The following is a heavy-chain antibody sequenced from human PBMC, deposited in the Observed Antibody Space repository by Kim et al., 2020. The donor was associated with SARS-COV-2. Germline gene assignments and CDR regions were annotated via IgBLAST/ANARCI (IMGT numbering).Heavy chain of an antibody. D-gene: IGHD3-3*01. J-gene: IGHJ6*02. V-gene: IGHV3-23*01. CDR3: AKDVSPYDFWSGNYYYGMDV. CDR1: GFTFSSYA. Sequence: GGSLRLSCAASGFTFSSYAMSWVRQAPGKGLEWVSAISGSGGSTYYADSVKGRFTISRDNSKNTLYLQMNSLRAEDTAVYYCAKDVSPYDFWSGNYYYGMDVWGQGTTVTVSS. CDR2: ISGSGGST.